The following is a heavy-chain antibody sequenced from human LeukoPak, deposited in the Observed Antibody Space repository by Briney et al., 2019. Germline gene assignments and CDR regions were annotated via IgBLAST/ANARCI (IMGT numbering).Heavy chain of an antibody. CDR1: GFTFSNYS. Sequence: GGSLRLSCAASGFTFSNYSMNWVRQAPGKGLEWLSYIKGSSNIIYYADSVKGRFTISRDNAKNSPYLQMNSLRAEDTALYFCARVGTRYWGQGTPVTVSS. CDR2: IKGSSNII. J-gene: IGHJ4*02. CDR3: ARVGTRY. V-gene: IGHV3-48*01.